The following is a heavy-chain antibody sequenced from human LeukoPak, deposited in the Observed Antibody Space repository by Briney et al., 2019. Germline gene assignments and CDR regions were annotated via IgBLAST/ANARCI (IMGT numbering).Heavy chain of an antibody. V-gene: IGHV4-4*07. CDR3: ARTLVPGVRGAFDI. CDR2: VYSSGNT. Sequence: SETLSLTCTVSGGSISSYYCSWIRQTAGKGLEWIGRVYSSGNTNYAPSLQSRVTMSIDTSNNHFSLRLNFVTAADTAIYYCARTLVPGVRGAFDIWGRGTMVTVSS. CDR1: GGSISSYY. D-gene: IGHD2-2*01. J-gene: IGHJ3*02.